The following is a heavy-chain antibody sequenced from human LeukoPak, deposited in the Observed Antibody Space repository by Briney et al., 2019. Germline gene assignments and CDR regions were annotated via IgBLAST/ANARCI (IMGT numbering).Heavy chain of an antibody. D-gene: IGHD4-17*01. J-gene: IGHJ4*02. CDR3: ARVPYGDYAFDY. V-gene: IGHV3-48*01. Sequence: GGSLRLSCAASGFTFSSYGMHWVRQAPGKGLEWVSYITFTSSTIHYADSVKGRFTISRDNAKSSLYLQMNSLRADDTAVYYCARVPYGDYAFDYWGQGILVTVSS. CDR2: ITFTSSTI. CDR1: GFTFSSYG.